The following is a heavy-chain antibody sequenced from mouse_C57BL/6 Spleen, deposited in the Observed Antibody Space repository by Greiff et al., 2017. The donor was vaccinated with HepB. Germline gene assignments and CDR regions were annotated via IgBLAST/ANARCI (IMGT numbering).Heavy chain of an antibody. J-gene: IGHJ2*01. Sequence: EVKLVESGGGLVQPGGSLSLSCAASGFTFTDYHMSWVRQPPGKALEWLGFIRNKANGYTTEYSASVKGRFTISRDNSQSILYLQMNALRAEDSATYYCARYNYGSSLDYWGQGTTLTVSS. D-gene: IGHD1-1*01. CDR3: ARYNYGSSLDY. CDR1: GFTFTDYH. CDR2: IRNKANGYTT. V-gene: IGHV7-3*01.